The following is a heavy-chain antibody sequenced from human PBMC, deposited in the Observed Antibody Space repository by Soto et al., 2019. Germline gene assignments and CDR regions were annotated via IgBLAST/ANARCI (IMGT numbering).Heavy chain of an antibody. CDR1: GGSITSSY. Sequence: SETLSLTCTASGGSITSSYWSWIRRPPGKGLEWIAYIYDTGISGYTPSTSYNPSLKSRVTMSVDTSKRQFSLKLTAVTAADTAVYYCARGEDAFFYYGLDVWGQGITVTVSS. CDR3: ARGEDAFFYYGLDV. CDR2: IYDTGISGYTPST. V-gene: IGHV4-59*01. J-gene: IGHJ6*02.